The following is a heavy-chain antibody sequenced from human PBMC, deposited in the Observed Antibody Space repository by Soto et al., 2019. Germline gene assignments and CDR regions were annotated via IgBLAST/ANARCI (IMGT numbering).Heavy chain of an antibody. D-gene: IGHD3-10*01. Sequence: QVQLVESGGGVVQPGRSLRLSCAASGFTFSSYGMHWVRPAPGKGLEWVAVIWYDGSNKYYADSVKGRFTISRDNSKNTLYLQMNSLRAEDTAVYYCARESITMVRGGDYWGQGNLVTVSS. CDR1: GFTFSSYG. J-gene: IGHJ4*02. CDR3: ARESITMVRGGDY. CDR2: IWYDGSNK. V-gene: IGHV3-33*01.